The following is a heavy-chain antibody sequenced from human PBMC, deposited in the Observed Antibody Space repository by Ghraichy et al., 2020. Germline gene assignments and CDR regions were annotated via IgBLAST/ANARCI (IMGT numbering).Heavy chain of an antibody. CDR2: IIPIFGTA. D-gene: IGHD2-2*02. CDR3: ARGTYCSSTSCYSAFDI. CDR1: GGTFSSYA. V-gene: IGHV1-69*13. Sequence: SVKVSCKASGGTFSSYAISWVRQAPGQGLEWMGGIIPIFGTANYAQKFQGRVTITADESTSTAYMELSSLRSEDTAVYYCARGTYCSSTSCYSAFDIWGQGTMVTVSS. J-gene: IGHJ3*02.